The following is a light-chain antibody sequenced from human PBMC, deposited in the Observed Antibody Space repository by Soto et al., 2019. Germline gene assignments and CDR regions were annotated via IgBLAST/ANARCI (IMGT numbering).Light chain of an antibody. Sequence: QSALTQPASVSGSPGQSITISCTGTSSDVGGYNYVSWYQQHPGKAPKLMIYDVSNRPSGVSNRFSGSKSGNTASLTISGLQADDEADYYCSSYTSSSTPGEVFGGWTKLTVL. CDR2: DVS. V-gene: IGLV2-14*01. CDR1: SSDVGGYNY. J-gene: IGLJ2*01. CDR3: SSYTSSSTPGEV.